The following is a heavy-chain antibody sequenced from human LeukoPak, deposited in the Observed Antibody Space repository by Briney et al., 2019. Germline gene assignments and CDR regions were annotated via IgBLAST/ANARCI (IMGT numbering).Heavy chain of an antibody. Sequence: SETLCLTCTVSGGSISSGDYYWSWIRQPPGKGLEWIGYIYYSGSTYYNPSLKSRVTISVDTSKNQFSLKLSSVTAADTAVYYCARGIPFVSYMADAFDIWGQGTMVTVSS. CDR3: ARGIPFVSYMADAFDI. J-gene: IGHJ3*02. D-gene: IGHD1-14*01. V-gene: IGHV4-30-4*01. CDR2: IYYSGST. CDR1: GGSISSGDYY.